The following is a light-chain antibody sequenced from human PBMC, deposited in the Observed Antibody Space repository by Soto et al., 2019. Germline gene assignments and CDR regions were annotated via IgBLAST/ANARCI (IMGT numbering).Light chain of an antibody. CDR2: DTS. CDR3: QQCGSSPS. CDR1: QSVSSSY. V-gene: IGKV3-20*01. J-gene: IGKJ1*01. Sequence: EIVLTQSPGTLSLSPGERATLSCRASQSVSSSYLAWYQQKPGQAPRLLIYDTSSRATGIPDRFSGSGSGTVFTLVISRLEPEDFAVYYCQQCGSSPSFGRGTKVELK.